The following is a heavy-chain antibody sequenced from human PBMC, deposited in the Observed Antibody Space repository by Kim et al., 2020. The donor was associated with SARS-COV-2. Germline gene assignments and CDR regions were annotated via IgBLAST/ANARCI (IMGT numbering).Heavy chain of an antibody. V-gene: IGHV1-69*04. Sequence: SVKVSCKASGGTFSSYAISWVRQAPGQGLEWMGRIIPILGIANYAQKFQGRVTITADKSTSTAYMELSSLRSEDTAVYYCAREMATTGCDYWGQGTLVTVSS. D-gene: IGHD5-12*01. CDR1: GGTFSSYA. CDR3: AREMATTGCDY. J-gene: IGHJ4*02. CDR2: IIPILGIA.